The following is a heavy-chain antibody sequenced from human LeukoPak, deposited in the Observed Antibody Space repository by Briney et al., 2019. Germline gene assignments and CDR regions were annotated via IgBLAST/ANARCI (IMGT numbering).Heavy chain of an antibody. V-gene: IGHV1-3*01. D-gene: IGHD2-2*01. J-gene: IGHJ3*02. CDR1: GYSFTSYW. CDR2: ITAGNGNT. Sequence: GESLKISCKGSGYSFTSYWIGWVRQAPGQTLEWMAWITAGNGNTKYSQKIQGRVTITRDTSASIVYMELSSLRSEDTAVYYCAREACSSTRCYDLGFDIWGQGTMVTVSS. CDR3: AREACSSTRCYDLGFDI.